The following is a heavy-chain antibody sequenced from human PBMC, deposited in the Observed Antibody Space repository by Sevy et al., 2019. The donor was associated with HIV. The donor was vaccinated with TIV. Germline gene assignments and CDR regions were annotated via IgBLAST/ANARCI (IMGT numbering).Heavy chain of an antibody. Sequence: GGSLRLSCAASGFTFDTYWMGWVRQAPGRGLEWVASIDPRGNERDYLDSLKGRFTISRNNAKNSLYLHMYSLKAGDTALYYCVRVLLDVLVVPAATPSPWLDSWGQGTLVTVSS. D-gene: IGHD3-16*02. CDR3: VRVLLDVLVVPAATPSPWLDS. V-gene: IGHV3-7*01. CDR2: IDPRGNER. J-gene: IGHJ5*01. CDR1: GFTFDTYW.